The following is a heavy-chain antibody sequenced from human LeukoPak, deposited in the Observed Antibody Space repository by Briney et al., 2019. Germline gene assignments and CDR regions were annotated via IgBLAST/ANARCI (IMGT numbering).Heavy chain of an antibody. D-gene: IGHD1-26*01. Sequence: GGSLRLSCAASRFTFSNYGIHWVRQAPGKGLEWVAVVSASSGTTTYYADSVKGRSTISRDDSKNTAYLQMDSLKTEDTAVYYCTRDLWELMGVHSFDYWGQGTLVTVSS. V-gene: IGHV3-30*03. CDR1: RFTFSNYG. J-gene: IGHJ4*02. CDR3: TRDLWELMGVHSFDY. CDR2: VSASSGTTT.